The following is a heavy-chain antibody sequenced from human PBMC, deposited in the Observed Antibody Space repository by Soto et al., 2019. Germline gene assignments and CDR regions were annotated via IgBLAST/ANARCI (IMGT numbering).Heavy chain of an antibody. Sequence: PSETLSLTCTVSGGSISSYYWSWIRQPPGKGLEWIGYIYYSGSTNYNPSLKSRVTISVDTSKNQFSLKLSSVTAADTAVYYCARVSNSGSYYDILTGYRTQHDAFDIWGQGTMVTVSS. CDR3: ARVSNSGSYYDILTGYRTQHDAFDI. J-gene: IGHJ3*02. CDR1: GGSISSYY. CDR2: IYYSGST. D-gene: IGHD3-9*01. V-gene: IGHV4-59*01.